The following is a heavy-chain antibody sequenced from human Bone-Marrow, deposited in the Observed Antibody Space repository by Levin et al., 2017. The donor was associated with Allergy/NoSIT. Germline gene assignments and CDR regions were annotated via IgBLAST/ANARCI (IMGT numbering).Heavy chain of an antibody. V-gene: IGHV3-64D*06. J-gene: IGHJ4*02. CDR2: ISSNGGST. Sequence: GESLKISCSASGFTFSSYAMHWVRQAPGKGLEYVSAISSNGGSTYYADSVKGRFTISRDNSKNTLYLQMSSLRAEDTAVYYCETSDADYLDFDYWGQGTLVTVSS. CDR3: ETSDADYLDFDY. D-gene: IGHD4-17*01. CDR1: GFTFSSYA.